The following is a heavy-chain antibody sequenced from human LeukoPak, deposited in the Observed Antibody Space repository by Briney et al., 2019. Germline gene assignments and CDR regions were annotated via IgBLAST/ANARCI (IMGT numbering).Heavy chain of an antibody. V-gene: IGHV4-4*07. CDR1: GGSISNYH. J-gene: IGHJ4*02. D-gene: IGHD6-19*01. CDR2: IHTSGST. Sequence: SETLSLTCTVSGGSISNYHWTWIRQPAGKGLEWIGQIHTSGSTNYNPPLKSRVTMSIDTPENQFSLTIRSVTAADTAVYYCARRGISSGWSFDFWGQGALVTVSS. CDR3: ARRGISSGWSFDF.